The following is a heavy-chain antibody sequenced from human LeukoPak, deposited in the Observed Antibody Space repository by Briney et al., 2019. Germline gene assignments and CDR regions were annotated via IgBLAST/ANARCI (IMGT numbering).Heavy chain of an antibody. CDR1: GASITDYH. D-gene: IGHD3-22*01. CDR2: SHYRGST. V-gene: IGHV4-59*12. Sequence: SETLSLTCSVSGASITDYHWSWLRQSPEKKLEWIGYSHYRGSTNYSPSLKSRVTISVDTSKNQFSLKLSSVTAADTAVYYCARIGSSGYLNNWFDPWGQGTLVTVSS. CDR3: ARIGSSGYLNNWFDP. J-gene: IGHJ5*02.